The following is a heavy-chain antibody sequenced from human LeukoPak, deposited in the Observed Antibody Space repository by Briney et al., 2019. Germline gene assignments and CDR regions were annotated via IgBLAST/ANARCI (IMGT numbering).Heavy chain of an antibody. D-gene: IGHD5-18*01. V-gene: IGHV3-23*01. J-gene: IGHJ4*02. CDR3: ARAPTSGYSYGYYYFDY. CDR1: GFTFSSYG. CDR2: ISGSGGST. Sequence: GGSLRLSCAASGFTFSSYGMSWVRQAPGKGLEWVSAISGSGGSTYYADSVKGRFTISRDNSKNTLYLQMNSLRAEDTAVYYCARAPTSGYSYGYYYFDYWGQGTLVTVSS.